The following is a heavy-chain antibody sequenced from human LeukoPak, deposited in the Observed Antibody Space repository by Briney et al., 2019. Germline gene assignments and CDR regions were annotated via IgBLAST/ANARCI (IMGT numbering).Heavy chain of an antibody. Sequence: PSETLSLTCTVSGGSVSSNSYYWGWIRQPPGKGLEWIGNIYYSGITYYNPSLKSRVTISVDTSKNQFSLKLSSVTAADTAVYHCAREVGRGYTYGSNYWGQGTLVTVSS. CDR3: AREVGRGYTYGSNY. CDR2: IYYSGIT. J-gene: IGHJ4*02. V-gene: IGHV4-39*02. D-gene: IGHD5-18*01. CDR1: GGSVSSNSYY.